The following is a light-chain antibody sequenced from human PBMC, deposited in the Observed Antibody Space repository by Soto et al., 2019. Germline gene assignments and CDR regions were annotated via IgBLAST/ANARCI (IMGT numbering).Light chain of an antibody. CDR3: QQHGTSPPSWT. V-gene: IGKV3-20*01. J-gene: IGKJ1*01. CDR1: QSVTSNY. Sequence: EIVLTQSPGTLSLTPGERATLFCRASQSVTSNYLAWYQQKPGQAPRLLIYGASSRATGIPDRFSGSGSGTDFTLTISRLEPEDFAVYYCQQHGTSPPSWTFGQGTKVEIK. CDR2: GAS.